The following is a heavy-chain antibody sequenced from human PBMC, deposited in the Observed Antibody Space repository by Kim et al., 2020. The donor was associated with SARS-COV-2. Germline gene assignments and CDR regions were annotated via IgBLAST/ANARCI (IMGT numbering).Heavy chain of an antibody. CDR3: ARLGKITFGGVVGHGLDV. CDR1: GYTFTNSG. Sequence: ASVKVSCKASGYTFTNSGMNWVRQAPGQGLEWMGWINVGNGNTAYSEKLQGRVIITRDTSASTAYMELSSLRSEDTAVYYCARLGKITFGGVVGHGLDVWGQGTTVTVSS. V-gene: IGHV1-3*01. J-gene: IGHJ6*02. D-gene: IGHD3-16*02. CDR2: INVGNGNT.